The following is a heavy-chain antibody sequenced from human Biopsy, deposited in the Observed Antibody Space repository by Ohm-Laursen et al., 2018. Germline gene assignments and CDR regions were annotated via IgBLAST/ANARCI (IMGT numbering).Heavy chain of an antibody. J-gene: IGHJ2*01. V-gene: IGHV4-59*08. D-gene: IGHD1-26*01. CDR2: IYYTGIT. CDR3: ARHAPSYSGSYWRYFDL. Sequence: GTLSLTCPVSGGSISSYYWSWIRQPPGKGLEWIGYIYYTGITNYNPSLKSRVTISVDTSMNHLSLRLTSVTAADTAVYYCARHAPSYSGSYWRYFDLWGRGTLVTVSS. CDR1: GGSISSYY.